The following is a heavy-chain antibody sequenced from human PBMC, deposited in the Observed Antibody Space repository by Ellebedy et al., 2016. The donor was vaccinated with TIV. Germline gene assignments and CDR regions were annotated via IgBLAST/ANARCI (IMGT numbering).Heavy chain of an antibody. CDR2: IKEAGSEK. Sequence: PGGSLRLSCAASGFTFSNYWMNWVRQAPGRGPEWVANIKEAGSEKYYVDSVKGRFTIPRDNAKNSLYLQMNSLRAEDTAVYHCARGMRVMSYYYGMDVWGQGTTVTVSS. CDR1: GFTFSNYW. V-gene: IGHV3-7*04. CDR3: ARGMRVMSYYYGMDV. J-gene: IGHJ6*02. D-gene: IGHD3-16*01.